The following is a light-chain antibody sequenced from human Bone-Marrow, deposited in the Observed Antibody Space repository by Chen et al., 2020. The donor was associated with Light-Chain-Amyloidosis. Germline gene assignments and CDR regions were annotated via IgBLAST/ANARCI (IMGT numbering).Light chain of an antibody. CDR2: NTN. V-gene: IGLV7-46*01. Sequence: QAVVTQEPSLTVSPGGTVTLTFGSSTGTVTSGHYPYWFQQKPGQAPRTLIYNTNNKHSWTPARFSGSLLGGKAALTLSGAQPEDEAEYFCLFSYNGTWVFGGGTELTVL. CDR3: LFSYNGTWV. J-gene: IGLJ3*02. CDR1: TGTVTSGHY.